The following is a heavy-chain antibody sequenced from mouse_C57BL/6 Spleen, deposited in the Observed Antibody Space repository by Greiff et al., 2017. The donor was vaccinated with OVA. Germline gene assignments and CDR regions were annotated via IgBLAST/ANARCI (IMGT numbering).Heavy chain of an antibody. CDR1: GFTFSSYA. J-gene: IGHJ2*01. V-gene: IGHV5-4*03. CDR3: ARGDYDWFDY. D-gene: IGHD2-4*01. CDR2: ISDGGSYT. Sequence: EVKLVESGGGLVKPGGSLKLSCAASGFTFSSYAMSWVRQTPEKRLEWVATISDGGSYTYYPDNVKGRFTISRDNAKNNLYLQMSHLKSEDTAMYYCARGDYDWFDYWGQGTTLTVSS.